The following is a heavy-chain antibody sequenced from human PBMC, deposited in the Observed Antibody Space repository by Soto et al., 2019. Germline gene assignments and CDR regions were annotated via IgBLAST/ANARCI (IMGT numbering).Heavy chain of an antibody. CDR1: GFAFPNYA. CDR2: VTGSGSTA. V-gene: IGHV3-23*01. J-gene: IGHJ5*02. Sequence: PGGSLRLSCAASGFAFPNYAMTWVRQAPGKGLEWVSAVTGSGSTAFYAYSVKGRFTISRDNSNYTLYLQMDSLRAEDTALYFCAKPRVYCTNGVCPAASWGQGVLVTVSS. CDR3: AKPRVYCTNGVCPAAS. D-gene: IGHD2-8*01.